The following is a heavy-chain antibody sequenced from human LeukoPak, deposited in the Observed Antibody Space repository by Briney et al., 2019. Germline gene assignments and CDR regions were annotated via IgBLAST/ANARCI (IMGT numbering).Heavy chain of an antibody. J-gene: IGHJ4*02. CDR1: GDSISRNTIT. V-gene: IGHV6-1*01. CDR2: TYYKSEWYN. Sequence: SQTLSLTCAISGDSISRNTITWNWIRQSPSRGLEWLGRTYYKSEWYNDYAVSVKSRIIINPDTSKNQFSLQLSSVTPEDTAAYYCARGHRKYYYWGQGTLVTVSS. CDR3: ARGHRKYYY. D-gene: IGHD3-10*01.